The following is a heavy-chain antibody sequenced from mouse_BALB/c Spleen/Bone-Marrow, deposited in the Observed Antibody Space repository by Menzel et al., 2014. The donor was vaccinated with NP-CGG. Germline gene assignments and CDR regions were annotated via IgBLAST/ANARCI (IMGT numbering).Heavy chain of an antibody. CDR3: ARGGISVDY. CDR2: IYPGDGDT. V-gene: IGHV1-80*01. CDR1: GYAFSVYW. Sequence: QVQLQQPGAELVRPGSSVKISCKASGYAFSVYWMNWVKQRPGQGPEWIGQIYPGDGDTNYNGKFKGRATLTADKSSNTAYMQLSSLTSEDSAVYFCARGGISVDYWGQGTTLTVSS. J-gene: IGHJ2*01.